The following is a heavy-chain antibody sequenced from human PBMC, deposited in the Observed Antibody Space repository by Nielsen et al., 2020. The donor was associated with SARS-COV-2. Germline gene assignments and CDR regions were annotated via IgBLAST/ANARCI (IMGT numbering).Heavy chain of an antibody. CDR2: ISSSGSTI. J-gene: IGHJ4*02. CDR1: GFTFSDYY. V-gene: IGHV3-11*04. Sequence: GESLKISCAASGFTFSDYYMSWIRQAPGKGLEWVSYISSSGSTIYYADSVKGRFTISRDNAKNSLYLQMNSLRAEDTAVYYCARDWRYYDSSGYGYWGQVTLVTVSS. D-gene: IGHD3-22*01. CDR3: ARDWRYYDSSGYGY.